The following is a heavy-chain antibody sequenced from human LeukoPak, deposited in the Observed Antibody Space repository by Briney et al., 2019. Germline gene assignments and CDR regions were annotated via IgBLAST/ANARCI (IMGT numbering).Heavy chain of an antibody. CDR1: GYTFTSYD. V-gene: IGHV1-8*01. CDR2: MNPNSGNT. J-gene: IGHJ5*02. CDR3: ARGAMVVAATQFDP. Sequence: ASVKVSCKASGYTFTSYDINWVRQATGQGLEWMGWMNPNSGNTGYAQKFQGRVTMTRNTSISTAYMELSSLRSEDTAVYYCARGAMVVAATQFDPWGQGTLVTVSS. D-gene: IGHD2-15*01.